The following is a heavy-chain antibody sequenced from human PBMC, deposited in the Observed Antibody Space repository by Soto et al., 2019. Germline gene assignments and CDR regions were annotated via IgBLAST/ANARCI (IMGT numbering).Heavy chain of an antibody. D-gene: IGHD3-22*01. V-gene: IGHV3-33*01. CDR1: GFTFSSYG. Sequence: GESLKISCAASGFTFSSYGMHWVRQAPGKGLEWVAVIWYDGSNKYYADSVKGRFTISRDNSKNTLYLQMNSLRAEDTAVYYCARGDTYYYDSSGYYAFDIWGQGTMVTVSS. J-gene: IGHJ3*02. CDR3: ARGDTYYYDSSGYYAFDI. CDR2: IWYDGSNK.